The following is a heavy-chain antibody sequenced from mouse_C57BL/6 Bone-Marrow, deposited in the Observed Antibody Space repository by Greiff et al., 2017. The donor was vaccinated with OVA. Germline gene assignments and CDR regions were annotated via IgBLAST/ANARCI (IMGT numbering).Heavy chain of an antibody. Sequence: QVQLQQSGPGLVQPSQSLSITCTVSGFSLTSYGVHWVRQSPGKGLEWLGVIWCGGSTDYNAAFISRLSISKDNSKSQVFFKMNSLQAEDTAIYYCAGNWDYGSSYDWYFDVWGTGTTVTVSS. CDR2: IWCGGST. CDR3: AGNWDYGSSYDWYFDV. CDR1: GFSLTSYG. D-gene: IGHD1-1*01. J-gene: IGHJ1*03. V-gene: IGHV2-2*01.